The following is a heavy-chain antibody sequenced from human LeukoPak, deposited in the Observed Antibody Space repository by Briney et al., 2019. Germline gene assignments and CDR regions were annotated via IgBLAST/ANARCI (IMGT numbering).Heavy chain of an antibody. CDR2: IVAMDDIA. D-gene: IGHD5-24*01. Sequence: SVKVSCKASGDSFSSYAISWVRQAPGPGLEWMGRIVAMDDIANYAQKFQDRVTITADTFTGTVYMELSSLRSEDTAVYYCASTQKIVEMATIGYYFDYWGQGTLVTVSS. CDR1: GDSFSSYA. J-gene: IGHJ4*02. V-gene: IGHV1-69*04. CDR3: ASTQKIVEMATIGYYFDY.